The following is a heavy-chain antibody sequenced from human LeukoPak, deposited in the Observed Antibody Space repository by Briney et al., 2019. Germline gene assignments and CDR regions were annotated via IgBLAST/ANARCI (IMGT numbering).Heavy chain of an antibody. CDR1: AFTFHDYG. J-gene: IGHJ4*02. D-gene: IGHD3-9*01. CDR3: ARDPYAYDILTGRL. V-gene: IGHV3-7*01. Sequence: GGSLRLSCAASAFTFHDYGMSWVRQAPGKGLEWVANIKQDGSEKYYVDSVKGRFTISRDNAKNSLYLQMNSLRAEDTAVYYCARDPYAYDILTGRLWGQGTLVTVSS. CDR2: IKQDGSEK.